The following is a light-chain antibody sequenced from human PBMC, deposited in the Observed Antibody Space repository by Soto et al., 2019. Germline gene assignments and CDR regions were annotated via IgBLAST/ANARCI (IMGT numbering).Light chain of an antibody. CDR1: SSDVGEYDY. J-gene: IGLJ3*02. Sequence: QSVLTQPRSVSGSPGQSVTISCTGTSSDVGEYDYVSWYQHHPGKAPKLMIYDVSQRPSGVPDRISGSKSGSTASLTISGLQAEDEADNYCCSYAGSRVFGGGTKVTVL. CDR2: DVS. V-gene: IGLV2-11*01. CDR3: CSYAGSRV.